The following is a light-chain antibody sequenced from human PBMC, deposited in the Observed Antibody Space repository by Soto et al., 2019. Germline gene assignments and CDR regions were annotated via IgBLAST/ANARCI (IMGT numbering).Light chain of an antibody. J-gene: IGKJ1*01. CDR2: DAS. CDR1: QSISSY. Sequence: EIVLTQSPATLSLSPGERAPLSCRASQSISSYLAWYQQKPGQAPRLLIYDASIRATGIPARFSGSGSGTDFTLTISSLEPEDFAVYYCQQYNNWPPTWTFGQGTKVDIK. CDR3: QQYNNWPPTWT. V-gene: IGKV3-11*01.